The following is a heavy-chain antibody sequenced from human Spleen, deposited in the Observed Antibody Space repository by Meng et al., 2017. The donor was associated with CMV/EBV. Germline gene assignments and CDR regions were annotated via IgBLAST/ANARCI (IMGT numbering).Heavy chain of an antibody. V-gene: IGHV4-39*07. J-gene: IGHJ4*02. D-gene: IGHD3-10*01. CDR1: GDSITSTSYY. Sequence: SETLSLTCSVSGDSITSTSYYWGWIRQSPGKGLEWIGNIYYSGSTYYNPSVKSRVTISVDTSKNQFSLKLSSVTAADTAVYYCARVWGQYGSGSYLIGYWGQGTLVTVSS. CDR2: IYYSGST. CDR3: ARVWGQYGSGSYLIGY.